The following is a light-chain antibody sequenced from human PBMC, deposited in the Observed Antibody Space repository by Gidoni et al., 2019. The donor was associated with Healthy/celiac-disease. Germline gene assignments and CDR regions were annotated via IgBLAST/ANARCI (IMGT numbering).Light chain of an antibody. J-gene: IGKJ3*01. Sequence: DIQLTQSQSFLSASVGDRVTITCRASQGISSYLAWYQQKPGKAPKLLIYAASTLQSGVPSRFSGSGSGTEFTLTISSLQPEDFATYYCQQLNSDPPFTFGPGTKWISN. CDR3: QQLNSDPPFT. CDR2: AAS. V-gene: IGKV1-9*01. CDR1: QGISSY.